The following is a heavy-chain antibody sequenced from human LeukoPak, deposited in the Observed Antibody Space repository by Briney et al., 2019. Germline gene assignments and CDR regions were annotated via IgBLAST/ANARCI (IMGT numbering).Heavy chain of an antibody. J-gene: IGHJ6*02. V-gene: IGHV1-69*13. CDR3: ARDSSRGSDFWSGLLKRDYGMDV. D-gene: IGHD3-3*01. Sequence: SVKVSCKASGGTFSSYAISWVRQAPGQGLEWMGGITPIFGTANYAQKFQGRVTITADESTSTAYMELSSLRSEDTAVYYCARDSSRGSDFWSGLLKRDYGMDVWGQGTTVTVSS. CDR1: GGTFSSYA. CDR2: ITPIFGTA.